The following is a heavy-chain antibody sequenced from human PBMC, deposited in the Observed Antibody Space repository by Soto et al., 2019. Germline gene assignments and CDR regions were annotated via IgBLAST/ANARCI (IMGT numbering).Heavy chain of an antibody. CDR2: ITYDGNNK. Sequence: QVQLVESGGGVVQPGRSLRLSCAASGFTFSNYGMHWVRQAPGKGLEWVAVITYDGNNKYYADSVKGRFTISRDNSKNTLYLQMNSLRAEDTAVYYCAKRLVIVATIWDAFDIWGQGTMVTVS. V-gene: IGHV3-30*18. J-gene: IGHJ3*02. CDR3: AKRLVIVATIWDAFDI. CDR1: GFTFSNYG. D-gene: IGHD5-12*01.